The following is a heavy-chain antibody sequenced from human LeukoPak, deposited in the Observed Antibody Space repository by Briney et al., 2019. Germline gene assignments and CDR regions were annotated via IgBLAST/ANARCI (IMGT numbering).Heavy chain of an antibody. D-gene: IGHD5-24*01. V-gene: IGHV3-23*01. CDR3: ARGRSGGGSTGY. CDR1: GFTFSSYA. J-gene: IGHJ4*02. Sequence: GGSLRLSCAASGFTFSSYAMSWVRQAPGKELEWVSAISGSGGSTYYADSVKGRFTISRDNSKNTLYLQMNSLRAEDTAVYYCARGRSGGGSTGYWGQGTLVTVSS. CDR2: ISGSGGST.